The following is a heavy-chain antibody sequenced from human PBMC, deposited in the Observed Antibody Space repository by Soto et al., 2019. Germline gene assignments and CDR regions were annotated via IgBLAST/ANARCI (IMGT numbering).Heavy chain of an antibody. CDR2: IKEDGTET. CDR3: ARDYSTTTPFY. Sequence: GGSLRLSCAASGFTFSNYWMSWVRQAPGKGLEWVANIKEDGTETYIVDSVKGRFTISRDNAKNSLYLQMKSLRGEDTAVYYCARDYSTTTPFYWGQGTLVTVSS. D-gene: IGHD2-8*01. J-gene: IGHJ4*02. V-gene: IGHV3-7*01. CDR1: GFTFSNYW.